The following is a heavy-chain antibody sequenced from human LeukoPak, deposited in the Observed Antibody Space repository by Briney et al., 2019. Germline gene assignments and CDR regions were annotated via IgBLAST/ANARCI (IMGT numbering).Heavy chain of an antibody. J-gene: IGHJ4*02. V-gene: IGHV1-24*01. CDR3: ATDRVYRSSGRSWGFFDY. D-gene: IGHD6-19*01. Sequence: ASVKVSCKISEYSLSDLSIHWVLGAPGEGLEWMGGFDSENNKMVYSQKFQGRVTMTEDTSADTAYMELTSLRSEDTAVYFCATDRVYRSSGRSWGFFDYWGQGTLVIVSS. CDR2: FDSENNKM. CDR1: EYSLSDLS.